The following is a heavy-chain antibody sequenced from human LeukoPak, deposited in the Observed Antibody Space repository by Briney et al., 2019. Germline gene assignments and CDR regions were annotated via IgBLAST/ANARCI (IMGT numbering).Heavy chain of an antibody. J-gene: IGHJ4*02. D-gene: IGHD5-12*01. Sequence: ASVKVSCKASGYTFTSYYMHWVRQAPGQGLEWMGIINPSGGSTSYAQKFQGKVTMTRDTSTSTVYMELSSLRSEDTAVYYCARAKERFGSGYGGYYFDYWGQGTLVTVSS. CDR1: GYTFTSYY. CDR2: INPSGGST. CDR3: ARAKERFGSGYGGYYFDY. V-gene: IGHV1-46*01.